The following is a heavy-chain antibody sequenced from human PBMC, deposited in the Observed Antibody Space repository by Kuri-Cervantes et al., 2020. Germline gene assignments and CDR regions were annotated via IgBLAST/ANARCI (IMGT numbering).Heavy chain of an antibody. V-gene: IGHV3-11*01. CDR1: GFTFSDYY. D-gene: IGHD1-1*01. J-gene: IGHJ6*02. CDR2: ISSSGSTI. CDR3: ARDLERMLYYYYGMDV. Sequence: GGPLRLSCAASGFTFSDYYMSWIRQAPGKGLEWVSYISSSGSTIYYADSVKGRFTISRDNAKNSLYLQMNSLRAEDTAVYYCARDLERMLYYYYGMDVWGQGTTVTVSS.